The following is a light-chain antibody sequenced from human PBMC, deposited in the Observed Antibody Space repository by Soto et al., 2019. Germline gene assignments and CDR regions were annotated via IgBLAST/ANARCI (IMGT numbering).Light chain of an antibody. CDR2: GAS. CDR1: QSVSNNY. Sequence: IVLTQSPGTLSLSPGERATLSCSASQSVSNNYLAWYQQKPGQAHRILIYGASNRATGIPDRFSGSGSGTDLTLTISRLEPEDFAVYYCQQYGSSGTFGQGTKVDIK. V-gene: IGKV3-20*01. J-gene: IGKJ1*01. CDR3: QQYGSSGT.